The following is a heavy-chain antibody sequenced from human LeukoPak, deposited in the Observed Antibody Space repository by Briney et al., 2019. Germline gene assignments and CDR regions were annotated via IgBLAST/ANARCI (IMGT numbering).Heavy chain of an antibody. Sequence: GGSLRLSCVGSGFTFSSYVMSWVRQAPGKGLEWVSAISGSGGSTYYADSVKGRFTISRDNSKNTLYLQMNSLRAEDTAVYYCAKGVRGVIIPFGAFDIWGQGTMVTVSS. D-gene: IGHD3-10*01. CDR1: GFTFSSYV. J-gene: IGHJ3*02. CDR3: AKGVRGVIIPFGAFDI. CDR2: ISGSGGST. V-gene: IGHV3-23*01.